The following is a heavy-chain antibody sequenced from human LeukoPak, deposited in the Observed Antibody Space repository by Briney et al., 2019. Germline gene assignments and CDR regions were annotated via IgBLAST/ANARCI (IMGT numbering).Heavy chain of an antibody. D-gene: IGHD6-6*01. Sequence: GGSLRLSCAASGFTVSDNYMNWVRQAPGKGLEWVSVIYSGVSGVTTYYADSVKGRFTISRDNSKNMVYLQMNSLRADDTAVYYCARDDSGRPERFWGQGTLVTVSS. CDR1: GFTVSDNY. J-gene: IGHJ4*02. CDR3: ARDDSGRPERF. CDR2: IYSGVSGVTT. V-gene: IGHV3-66*01.